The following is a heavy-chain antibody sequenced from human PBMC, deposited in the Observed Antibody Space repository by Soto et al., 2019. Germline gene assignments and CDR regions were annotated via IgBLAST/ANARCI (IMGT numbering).Heavy chain of an antibody. Sequence: QVQLVQSGADVKKPGSSAKVSCKASGGTFNNYAINWVRQAPGEGLEWMGGIIPMSGTTYYAQKFQGRVTITADKSTSTVYMEFTSLRSEDTALYYCARWGGLYCSGGSCFKKPFDYWGQGTLVTVSS. CDR3: ARWGGLYCSGGSCFKKPFDY. CDR2: IIPMSGTT. CDR1: GGTFNNYA. J-gene: IGHJ4*02. V-gene: IGHV1-69*06. D-gene: IGHD2-15*01.